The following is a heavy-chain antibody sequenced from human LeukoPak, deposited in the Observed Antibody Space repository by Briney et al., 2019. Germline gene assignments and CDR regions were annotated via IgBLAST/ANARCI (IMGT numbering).Heavy chain of an antibody. V-gene: IGHV3-66*01. Sequence: PGGSLRLSCAASGFTVSRNYMSWVRQAPGKGLEWVSVIYSGGSTYYADSVKGRFTISRDNSKNTLYLQMNSLRAEDTAVYYCARDLFPQVVPAAIDRGEYNWFDPWGQGTLVTVSS. CDR3: ARDLFPQVVPAAIDRGEYNWFDP. D-gene: IGHD2-2*01. J-gene: IGHJ5*02. CDR1: GFTVSRNY. CDR2: IYSGGST.